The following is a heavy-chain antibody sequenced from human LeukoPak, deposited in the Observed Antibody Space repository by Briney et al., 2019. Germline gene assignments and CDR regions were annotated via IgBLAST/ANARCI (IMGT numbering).Heavy chain of an antibody. V-gene: IGHV4-4*07. CDR1: GGSISSYY. Sequence: SETLSLTCTVSGGSISSYYWSWIRQPAGKGLEWIGRLYTSGSTNYNPSLKSRVSMSVDTSKKQFSLRLSSVTAADTAIYYCASDYFDRTGYYGFIYWGQGSLVTISS. D-gene: IGHD3-22*01. CDR2: LYTSGST. CDR3: ASDYFDRTGYYGFIY. J-gene: IGHJ4*02.